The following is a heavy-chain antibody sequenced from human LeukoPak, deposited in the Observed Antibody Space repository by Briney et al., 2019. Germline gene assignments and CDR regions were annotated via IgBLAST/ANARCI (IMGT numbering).Heavy chain of an antibody. J-gene: IGHJ4*02. D-gene: IGHD2-15*01. CDR1: GGSIRSYY. CDR2: IYYTGST. V-gene: IGHV4-59*08. CDR3: ARHCSGDNCAPAFEY. Sequence: PSETLSLTCSVSGGSIRSYYMSWLRQPPGKGLEWIGYIYYTGSTNYNPSLKSRLTISVDTSKNQFSLKLSSVTAADTAVYYCARHCSGDNCAPAFEYWGQGTLVTVSS.